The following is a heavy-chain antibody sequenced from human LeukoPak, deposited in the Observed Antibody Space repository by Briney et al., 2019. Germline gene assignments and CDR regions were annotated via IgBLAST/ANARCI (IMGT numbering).Heavy chain of an antibody. CDR3: ARHPHYDFWSGDGFDP. V-gene: IGHV4-59*08. CDR2: IYYSRST. J-gene: IGHJ5*02. CDR1: GGSISSYY. D-gene: IGHD3-3*01. Sequence: SETLSLTCTVSGGSISSYYWSWIRQPPGKGLEWIGYIYYSRSTNYNPSLKSRVTISVDTSKNQFSLKLSSVTAADTAVYYCARHPHYDFWSGDGFDPWGQGTLVTVSS.